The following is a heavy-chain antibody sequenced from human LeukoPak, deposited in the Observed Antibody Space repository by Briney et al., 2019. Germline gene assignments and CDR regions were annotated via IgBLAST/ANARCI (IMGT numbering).Heavy chain of an antibody. CDR3: ARGVSSGTYFLSRDYCYMDV. J-gene: IGHJ6*03. CDR2: IGTAGDP. CDR1: GFTFSNYD. V-gene: IGHV3-13*05. Sequence: GGSLRLSCAASGFTFSNYDMHWVRQPAGKGLEWVSTIGTAGDPSYPDSVKGRFTISRDNSKNTLYLQMNSLRTEDTAVYYCARGVSSGTYFLSRDYCYMDVWGKGTTVTISS. D-gene: IGHD1-26*01.